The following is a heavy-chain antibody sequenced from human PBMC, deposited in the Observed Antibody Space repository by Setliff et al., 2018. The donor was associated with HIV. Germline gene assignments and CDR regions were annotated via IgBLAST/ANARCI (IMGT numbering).Heavy chain of an antibody. Sequence: GGSLRLSCAASGFTFNTYAMSWVRQAPGKGLEWVSAISGSGGSTYYADSVKGRFTISRDNSKNTLYLQMNSLRGEDTAVYYCAKWSSTTAYAFDIWGQGTMVTVSS. D-gene: IGHD6-13*01. CDR1: GFTFNTYA. V-gene: IGHV3-23*01. CDR2: ISGSGGST. CDR3: AKWSSTTAYAFDI. J-gene: IGHJ3*02.